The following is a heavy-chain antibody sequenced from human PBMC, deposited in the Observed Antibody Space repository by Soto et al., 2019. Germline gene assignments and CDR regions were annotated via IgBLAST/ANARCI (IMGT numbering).Heavy chain of an antibody. D-gene: IGHD2-15*01. J-gene: IGHJ6*02. CDR3: ATGSPASGGYYYYGMDV. CDR1: GFTFSSYA. V-gene: IGHV3-23*01. CDR2: ISGSGGST. Sequence: GGSLRLSCAASGFTFSSYAMSWVRQAPGKGLEWVSAISGSGGSTYYADSVKGRFTISRDNSKNTLYLQMNSLRAEDTAVYYCATGSPASGGYYYYGMDVWGQGTTVTVSS.